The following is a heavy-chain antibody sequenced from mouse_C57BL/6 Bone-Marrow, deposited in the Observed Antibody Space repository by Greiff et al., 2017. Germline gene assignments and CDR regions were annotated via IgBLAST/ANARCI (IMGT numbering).Heavy chain of an antibody. CDR3: ARGFFITTVVATYYYAMDY. Sequence: QVQLQQPGTELVKPGASVKLSCKASGYTFTSYWMHWVKQRPGQGLEWIGNINPSNGGTNYNEKFKSKATLTVDKSSSTAYMQLSSLTSEDSAVYYCARGFFITTVVATYYYAMDYWGQGTSVTVSS. CDR2: INPSNGGT. J-gene: IGHJ4*01. V-gene: IGHV1-53*01. D-gene: IGHD1-1*01. CDR1: GYTFTSYW.